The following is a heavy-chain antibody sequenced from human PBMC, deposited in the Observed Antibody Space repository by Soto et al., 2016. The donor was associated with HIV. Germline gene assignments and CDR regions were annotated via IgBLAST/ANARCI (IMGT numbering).Heavy chain of an antibody. V-gene: IGHV3-66*01. CDR3: ARDKYIAYGMDG. CDR1: GFTVSNDY. Sequence: EMQLVESGGGLVQPGGSLRLSCAASGFTVSNDYMNWVRQAPGKGLEWVSIIHTGGTTYYADTVKGRFTISRDGYRNTVYLQMNSLRAEDTAVYYCARDKYIAYGMDGLGPKGPTVDRLL. CDR2: IHTGGTT. D-gene: IGHD2-15*01. J-gene: IGHJ6*02.